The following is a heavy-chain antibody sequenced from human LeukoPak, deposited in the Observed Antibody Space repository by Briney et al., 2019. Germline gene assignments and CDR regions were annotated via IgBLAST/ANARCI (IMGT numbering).Heavy chain of an antibody. CDR2: INGDGSST. D-gene: IGHD5-12*01. V-gene: IGHV3-74*01. J-gene: IGHJ4*02. Sequence: PGGSLRLSCAASGFTFSSYWMHWVPQSPGKGLVWVSRINGDGSSTIYADSVKGRFTISRDNAKNTLFLQMNSLRAEDTAVYYCARWWLRSGDYWGQGTLVTVSS. CDR3: ARWWLRSGDY. CDR1: GFTFSSYW.